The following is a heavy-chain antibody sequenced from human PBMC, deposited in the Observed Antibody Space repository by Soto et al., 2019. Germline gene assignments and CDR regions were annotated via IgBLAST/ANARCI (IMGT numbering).Heavy chain of an antibody. CDR1: GFTFSSYA. Sequence: QVQLVESGGGVVQPGRSLRLSCAASGFTFSSYAMHWFSQAPGKGLEWVAVISYDGSNKYYADSVKGRFTISRDNSKNTLYLQMNSLRAEDTAVYYCARDSLAARLAFDIWGQGTMVTVSS. D-gene: IGHD6-6*01. V-gene: IGHV3-30-3*01. CDR2: ISYDGSNK. J-gene: IGHJ3*02. CDR3: ARDSLAARLAFDI.